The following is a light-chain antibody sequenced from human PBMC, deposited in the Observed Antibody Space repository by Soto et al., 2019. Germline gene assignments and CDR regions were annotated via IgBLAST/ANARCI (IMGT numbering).Light chain of an antibody. CDR2: DGS. CDR3: QQRIGWPLT. J-gene: IGKJ4*01. Sequence: EFVLTQSPATLSLSPGERATLSCRASQSVNTYLAWFQQKPGQPPRLLIYDGSHRATGIPARFSGSGSGTDFTLTISSLEPEDFAVYYCQQRIGWPLTSGGGTKVEIK. CDR1: QSVNTY. V-gene: IGKV3-11*01.